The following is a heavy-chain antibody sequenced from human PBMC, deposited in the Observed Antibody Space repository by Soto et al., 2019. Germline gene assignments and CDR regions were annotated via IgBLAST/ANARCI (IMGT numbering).Heavy chain of an antibody. V-gene: IGHV4-39*01. CDR3: ARIVIMVYDLNWFEP. J-gene: IGHJ5*02. CDR2: IYYSGST. CDR1: GGSISSSSYY. Sequence: SETLSLTCTFSGGSISSSSYYCGWIRQPPGKGLEWIGSIYYSGSTYYNPSLKSRVTISVDTSKNQFSLKLSSVTAADTAVYYCARIVIMVYDLNWFEPWGQGTLVTVSS. D-gene: IGHD2-8*01.